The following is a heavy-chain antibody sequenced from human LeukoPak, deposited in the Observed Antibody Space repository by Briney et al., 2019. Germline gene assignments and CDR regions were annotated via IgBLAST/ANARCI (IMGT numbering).Heavy chain of an antibody. J-gene: IGHJ4*02. V-gene: IGHV4-34*01. CDR2: INHSGYT. D-gene: IGHD3-10*01. Sequence: SETLSLTCAVSGVSFNDYYWSWVRQTPGKGLEWIGEINHSGYTNDSPSLKSRVTPSIDTSRNQFSLNLRSVTVADAGIYFCTRMTSGHDYWGQGTLVTVSS. CDR3: TRMTSGHDY. CDR1: GVSFNDYY.